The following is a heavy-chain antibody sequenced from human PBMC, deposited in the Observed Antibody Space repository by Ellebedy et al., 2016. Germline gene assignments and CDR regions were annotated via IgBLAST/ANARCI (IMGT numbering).Heavy chain of an antibody. V-gene: IGHV1-18*01. Sequence: ASVKVSXXASGYTFTSYGISWVRQAPGQGLEWMGWISAYNGNTNYAQKLQGRVTMTTDTSTSTAYMELRSLRSDDTAVYYCARSGYSYGPPDFDYWGQGTLVTVSS. D-gene: IGHD5-18*01. CDR3: ARSGYSYGPPDFDY. CDR1: GYTFTSYG. J-gene: IGHJ4*02. CDR2: ISAYNGNT.